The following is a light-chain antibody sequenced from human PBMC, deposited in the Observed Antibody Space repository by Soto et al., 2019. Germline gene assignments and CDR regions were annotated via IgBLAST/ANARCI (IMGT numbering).Light chain of an antibody. CDR1: QSVSSY. CDR3: QERSNWCPYT. V-gene: IGKV3-11*01. Sequence: EIVLTQSPATLSLSPGERATLSCRASQSVSSYLAWYQQKPGQAPRLLIYDASNRATGIPARFSGSGSGTDFTLTISSLDPEDFAVYYCQERSNWCPYTFGQVNKLEIK. CDR2: DAS. J-gene: IGKJ2*01.